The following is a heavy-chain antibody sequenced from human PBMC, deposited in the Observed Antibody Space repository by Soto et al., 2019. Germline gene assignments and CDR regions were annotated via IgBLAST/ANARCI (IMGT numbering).Heavy chain of an antibody. D-gene: IGHD1-20*01. CDR1: GYSFTSYW. V-gene: IGHV5-51*01. J-gene: IGHJ3*02. CDR3: ARLPYKWNDGNAFDI. Sequence: PGESLKISCKGSGYSFTSYWIGWVRQMPGKGLEWMGIIYPGDSDTRYSPSFQGQVTISADKSISTAYLQWSSLKASDTAMYYCARLPYKWNDGNAFDIWGQGTMVTVSS. CDR2: IYPGDSDT.